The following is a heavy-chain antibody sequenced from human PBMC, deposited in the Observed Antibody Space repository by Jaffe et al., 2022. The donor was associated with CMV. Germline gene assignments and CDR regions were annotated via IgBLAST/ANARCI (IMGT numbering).Heavy chain of an antibody. CDR2: ISSSSSYI. CDR3: ARDDCPDSSSWYCYYYYYMDV. Sequence: EVQLVESGGGLVKPGGSLRLSCAASGFTFSSYSMNWVRQAPGKGLEWVSSISSSSSYIYYADSVKGRFTISRDNAKNSLYLQMNSLRAEDTAVYYCARDDCPDSSSWYCYYYYYMDVWGKGTTVTVSS. D-gene: IGHD6-13*01. CDR1: GFTFSSYS. V-gene: IGHV3-21*01. J-gene: IGHJ6*03.